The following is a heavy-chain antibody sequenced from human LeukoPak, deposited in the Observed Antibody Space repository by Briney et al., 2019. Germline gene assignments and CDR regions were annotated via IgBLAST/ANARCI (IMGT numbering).Heavy chain of an antibody. V-gene: IGHV4-34*01. CDR1: GGYFSGYY. Sequence: SETLSLTCAVYGGYFSGYYWSWIRQPPGKGLEWIGEINHSGRTNYNPSLKSRVTISVDTSKNQCSLKLSSVTAADTAVYYCARFGRITIFGVAGEITSAHGMDVWGQGTTVTVSS. D-gene: IGHD3-3*01. CDR3: ARFGRITIFGVAGEITSAHGMDV. J-gene: IGHJ6*02. CDR2: INHSGRT.